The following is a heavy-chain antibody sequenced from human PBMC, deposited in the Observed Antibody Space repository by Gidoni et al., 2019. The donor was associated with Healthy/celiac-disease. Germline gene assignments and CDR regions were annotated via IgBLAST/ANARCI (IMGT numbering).Heavy chain of an antibody. Sequence: EVQLVESGGGLVQPGGSLRLSCAASGFTFSSYWMSWVRQAPGKGLEWVANIKQDGSEKYYVDSVKGRFTISRDNAKNSLYLQMNSLRAEDTAVYYCARAPYYYDSSGYYQARRTYYYYGMDVWGQGTTVTVSS. V-gene: IGHV3-7*03. CDR1: GFTFSSYW. CDR3: ARAPYYYDSSGYYQARRTYYYYGMDV. D-gene: IGHD3-22*01. J-gene: IGHJ6*02. CDR2: IKQDGSEK.